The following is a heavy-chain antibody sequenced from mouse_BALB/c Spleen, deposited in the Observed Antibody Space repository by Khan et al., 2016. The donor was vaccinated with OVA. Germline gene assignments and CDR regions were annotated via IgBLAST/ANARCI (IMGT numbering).Heavy chain of an antibody. J-gene: IGHJ2*01. CDR2: IWAGGSP. D-gene: IGHD1-3*01. Sequence: QMQLVVSGPGLVAPSQSLSITCTVSGFSLTSYGIHWVRQPPGKGLEWLGVIWAGGSPNYNSALMSRLSIIKDNSKSQVFLTMNRLQTDDTARYYCARLEDIGGQGTTLTVSS. V-gene: IGHV2-9*02. CDR3: ARLEDI. CDR1: GFSLTSYG.